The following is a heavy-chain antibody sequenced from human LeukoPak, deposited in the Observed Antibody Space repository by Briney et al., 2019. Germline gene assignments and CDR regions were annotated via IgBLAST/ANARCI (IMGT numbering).Heavy chain of an antibody. D-gene: IGHD3-16*01. J-gene: IGHJ4*02. CDR3: TRDGAYVSHY. Sequence: GSLRLSCSASGFTFGDYAMSWVRQAPGKGLEWVGFIRSKAYGGTTEYAASVKGRFTISRDDSKSIAYLQMHSLKTEDTAVYYCTRDGAYVSHYWGQGTLVTVSS. V-gene: IGHV3-49*04. CDR2: IRSKAYGGTT. CDR1: GFTFGDYA.